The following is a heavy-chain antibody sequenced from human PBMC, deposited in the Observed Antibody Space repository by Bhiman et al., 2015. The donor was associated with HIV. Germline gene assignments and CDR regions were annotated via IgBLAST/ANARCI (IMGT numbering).Heavy chain of an antibody. CDR2: IYTGGHT. Sequence: AQLVESGGGVVQPGRSLRLSCAASGFSFATHAMHWVRQAPGKGLEWISVIYTGGHTNYADSVKGRFIISRDTSKNTVYLQMNSLRAEDTAVYFCARSPYGGKREEIWGHGTMVTVFS. CDR3: ARSPYGGKREEI. V-gene: IGHV3-66*01. CDR1: GFSFATHA. D-gene: IGHD4/OR15-4a*01. J-gene: IGHJ3*02.